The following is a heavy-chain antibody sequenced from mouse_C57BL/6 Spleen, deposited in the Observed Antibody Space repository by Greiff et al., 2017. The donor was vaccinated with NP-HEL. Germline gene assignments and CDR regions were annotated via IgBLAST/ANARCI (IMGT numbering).Heavy chain of an antibody. CDR1: GFTFSDYG. CDR2: ISSGSSTI. V-gene: IGHV5-17*01. J-gene: IGHJ2*01. Sequence: DVMLVESGGGLVKPGGSLKLSCAASGFTFSDYGMHWVRQAPEKGLEWVAYISSGSSTIYYADTVKGRFTISRENAKNTLFLQMTSRSSEDTAMYYCASETTVPYFDYWGQGTTLTVSS. CDR3: ASETTVPYFDY. D-gene: IGHD1-1*01.